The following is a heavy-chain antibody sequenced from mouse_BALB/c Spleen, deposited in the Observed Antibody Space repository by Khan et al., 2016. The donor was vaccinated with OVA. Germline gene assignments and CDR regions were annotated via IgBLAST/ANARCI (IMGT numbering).Heavy chain of an antibody. CDR3: ARDDCFVGDAMDY. J-gene: IGHJ4*01. D-gene: IGHD2-4*01. Sequence: QVQLQQSDPELVKPGASMRISCKASGYAFTTYYIHWVRQRPGQGLEWIGWIYPGNVNTKYNEKFKGKATLTADKSSSTVYMQLISLTSEDSAVYFCARDDCFVGDAMDYWGQGTSVTVSS. CDR1: GYAFTTYY. CDR2: IYPGNVNT. V-gene: IGHV1S56*01.